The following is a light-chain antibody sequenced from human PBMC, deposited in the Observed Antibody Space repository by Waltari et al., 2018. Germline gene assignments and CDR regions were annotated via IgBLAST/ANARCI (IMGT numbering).Light chain of an antibody. CDR1: SRDIGGYNR. CDR2: EVS. CDR3: SSYASSSTLL. V-gene: IGLV2-18*02. J-gene: IGLJ2*01. Sequence: QAALTQSPSVSGSPGQSVTISCTGTSRDIGGYNRVSWYQQHPGKAPKLMIYEVSSRPSGVSDRFSGSKSGNTASLIISGLQAEDEADYYCSSYASSSTLLFGGGTRLTVL.